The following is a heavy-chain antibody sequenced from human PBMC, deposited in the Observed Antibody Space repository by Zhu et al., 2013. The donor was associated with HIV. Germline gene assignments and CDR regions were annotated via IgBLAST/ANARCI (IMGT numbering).Heavy chain of an antibody. CDR1: GYTFTGYY. J-gene: IGHJ4*02. CDR2: INPNSGGT. D-gene: IGHD3-22*01. CDR3: ALGGYYYDSSGKFRVDY. V-gene: IGHV1-2*02. Sequence: QVQLVQSGAEVKKPGASVKVSCKASGYTFTGYYMHWVRQAPGQGLEWMGWINPNSGGTNYAQKFQGRVTMTRDTSISTAYMELSRLRSDDTAVYYCALGGYYYDSSGKFRVDYWGQGTLVTVSS.